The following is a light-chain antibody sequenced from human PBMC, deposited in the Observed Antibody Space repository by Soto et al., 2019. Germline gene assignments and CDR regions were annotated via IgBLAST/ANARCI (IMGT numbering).Light chain of an antibody. CDR1: SSDVGGYNY. CDR3: SSYAGSSNV. Sequence: QSALTQPPSASGSHGQSVAISFTGTSSDVGGYNYVSWYQQHPGKAPKLMIYEVNKRPSGVPDRFSGSKSGNTASLTVSGLQAEGEADYYCSSYAGSSNVFGAGTKVTVL. J-gene: IGLJ1*01. CDR2: EVN. V-gene: IGLV2-8*01.